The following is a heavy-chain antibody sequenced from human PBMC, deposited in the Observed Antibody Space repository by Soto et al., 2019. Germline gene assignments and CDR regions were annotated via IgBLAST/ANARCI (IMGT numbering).Heavy chain of an antibody. Sequence: QVQLVQSGAEVKKPGSSVKVSCKASGGTFSSYAISWVRQAPGQGLEWMGGIIPIFGTANYAQKFQGRVTITADKSTSTAYMELSSLRSEDTAVYYCASRVGYCSSTSCYGGGFYDYYGMDVWGQGTTVTVSS. J-gene: IGHJ6*02. CDR3: ASRVGYCSSTSCYGGGFYDYYGMDV. CDR1: GGTFSSYA. CDR2: IIPIFGTA. D-gene: IGHD2-2*01. V-gene: IGHV1-69*06.